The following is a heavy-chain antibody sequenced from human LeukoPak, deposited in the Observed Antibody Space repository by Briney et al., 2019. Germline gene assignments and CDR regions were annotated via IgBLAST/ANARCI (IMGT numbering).Heavy chain of an antibody. CDR3: AREGALRYFDWLFPYYYYMDV. V-gene: IGHV3-23*01. J-gene: IGHJ6*03. Sequence: PGGSLRLSCAASGFTFSTYAMSWVRQAPGKGLEWVSAISGNGGSTYYADSVKGRFTISRDNAKNSLYLQMNSLRAEDTAVYYCAREGALRYFDWLFPYYYYMDVWGKGTTVTVSS. D-gene: IGHD3-9*01. CDR2: ISGNGGST. CDR1: GFTFSTYA.